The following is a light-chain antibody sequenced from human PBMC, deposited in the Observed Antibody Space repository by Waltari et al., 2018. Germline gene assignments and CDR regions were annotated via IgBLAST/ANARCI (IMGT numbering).Light chain of an antibody. CDR1: TNNVGKQG. J-gene: IGLJ2*01. Sequence: QAGLTQAPSVSKALGQTATITCTGNTNNVGKQGAAWLQRHQGHPPKLLCHRNNYRPSGISKRFSASRSGNTASLTISGLQPEDEADYYCSAWDSSLRAWLLGGGTKLTVL. CDR2: RNN. CDR3: SAWDSSLRAWL. V-gene: IGLV10-54*04.